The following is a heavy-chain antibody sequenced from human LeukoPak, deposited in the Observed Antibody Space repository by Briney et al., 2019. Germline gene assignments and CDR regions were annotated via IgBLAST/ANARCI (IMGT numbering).Heavy chain of an antibody. CDR1: GFTFSSYE. D-gene: IGHD4-17*01. CDR3: ARTYTDYGDYWRSCAFDI. J-gene: IGHJ3*02. V-gene: IGHV3-48*03. CDR2: ISSSGSTI. Sequence: GGSLRLSCAASGFTFSSYEMNWVRQAPGKGLEWVSYISSSGSTIYYADSVKGRFTISRDNAKNSLYLQMNSLRAEDTAVYYCARTYTDYGDYWRSCAFDIWGQGTMVTVSS.